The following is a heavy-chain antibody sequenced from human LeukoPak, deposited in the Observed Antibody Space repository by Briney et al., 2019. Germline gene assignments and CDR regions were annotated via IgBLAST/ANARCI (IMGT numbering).Heavy chain of an antibody. CDR1: GFSLSTRGVG. V-gene: IGHV2-5*01. CDR2: IYWNDDK. J-gene: IGHJ4*02. Sequence: SGPTLLKPTPTLTLACTFSGFSLSTRGVGVGWIRQPPGKALEWLALIYWNDDKRYSPSLKSRLTITKDTSKNQVVLTMTNMDPVDTATYYCAHYRRFSYYYDSSGYIYWGQGTLVTVAS. D-gene: IGHD3-22*01. CDR3: AHYRRFSYYYDSSGYIY.